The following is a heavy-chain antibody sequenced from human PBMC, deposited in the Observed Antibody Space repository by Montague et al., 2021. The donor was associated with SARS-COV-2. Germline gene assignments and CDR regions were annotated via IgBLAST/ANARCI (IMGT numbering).Heavy chain of an antibody. CDR2: VIHSGTT. CDR3: ASGEFLYYGSGNYYRSALDD. CDR1: GASFSGYY. D-gene: IGHD3-10*01. V-gene: IGHV4-34*12. J-gene: IGHJ6*02. Sequence: SETLSPTCHVYGASFSGYYWSWVRQSPGKGLEWIGEVIHSGTTNYNPSLKGRVTISIDSSNDRFSLRLTSLTAADTGVYYCASGEFLYYGSGNYYRSALDDWGQGTTVTVSS.